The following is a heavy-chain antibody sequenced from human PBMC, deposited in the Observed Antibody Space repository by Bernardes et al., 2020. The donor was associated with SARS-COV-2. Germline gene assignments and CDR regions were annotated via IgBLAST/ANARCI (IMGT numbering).Heavy chain of an antibody. J-gene: IGHJ4*02. CDR2: ISGSCGST. Sequence: GVSLRLSCAASGFTFSIYGMTWVRQAPGKGLEWVSVISGSCGSTYYADSVKGRFTISRDNSKNTLYLQMNSLRAEDTAVYYCAKIGGDYIWGTYRQTVDFWGQGTLVTVSS. V-gene: IGHV3-23*01. CDR3: AKIGGDYIWGTYRQTVDF. CDR1: GFTFSIYG. D-gene: IGHD3-16*02.